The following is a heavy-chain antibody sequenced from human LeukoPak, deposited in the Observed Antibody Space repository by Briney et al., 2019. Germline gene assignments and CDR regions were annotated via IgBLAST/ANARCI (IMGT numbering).Heavy chain of an antibody. CDR1: GFTFSSYS. CDR3: ARDTASGNFDY. Sequence: GGSLRLSCAASGFTFSSYSMNWVRQAPGKGLEWVANIKQDGSEKYYVDSGKGRFTISRDNAKNSLYLQMNSLRAEDTAVYYCARDTASGNFDYWGQGTLVTVSS. J-gene: IGHJ4*02. CDR2: IKQDGSEK. V-gene: IGHV3-7*01. D-gene: IGHD2-15*01.